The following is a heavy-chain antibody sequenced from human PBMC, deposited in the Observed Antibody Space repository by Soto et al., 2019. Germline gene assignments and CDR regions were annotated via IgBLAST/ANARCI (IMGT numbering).Heavy chain of an antibody. Sequence: QVQLVQSGAEVKKPGASVKVSGKASGYTFTSYGISWVRQAPGQGLEWMGWISAYNGNTNYAQKLQGRVTMTTDTSTSTAYMELRSLRSDDTAVYYCARDRYDFWSGYPWFDYWGQGTLVTVSS. D-gene: IGHD3-3*01. V-gene: IGHV1-18*04. CDR2: ISAYNGNT. CDR1: GYTFTSYG. J-gene: IGHJ4*02. CDR3: ARDRYDFWSGYPWFDY.